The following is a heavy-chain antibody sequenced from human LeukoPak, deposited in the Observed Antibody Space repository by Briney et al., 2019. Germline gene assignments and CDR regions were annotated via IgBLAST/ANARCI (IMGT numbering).Heavy chain of an antibody. J-gene: IGHJ4*02. CDR1: GFTFSSYW. D-gene: IGHD3-22*01. Sequence: GGSLRLSCAASGFTFSSYWMSWVRQAPGKGLEWVANIKQDGSEKYYVDSVKGRFTISRDNAKNSLYLQMNSLRAEDTAVYYCASRNLYYYDSSGYFYWGQGTLVTVSS. CDR2: IKQDGSEK. V-gene: IGHV3-7*01. CDR3: ASRNLYYYDSSGYFY.